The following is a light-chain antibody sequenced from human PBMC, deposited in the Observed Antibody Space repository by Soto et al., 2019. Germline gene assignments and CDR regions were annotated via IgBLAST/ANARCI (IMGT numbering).Light chain of an antibody. Sequence: IVLTQSPVSLSLSPGERATLSCRASESIGRSLAWYQQRPGQAPRLLIYEASTRATGIPARFSGSGSGTDFTLTISSLEPEDSAVYYCQQRNIWPPVTFGQGTRLEIK. J-gene: IGKJ5*01. CDR3: QQRNIWPPVT. V-gene: IGKV3-11*01. CDR1: ESIGRS. CDR2: EAS.